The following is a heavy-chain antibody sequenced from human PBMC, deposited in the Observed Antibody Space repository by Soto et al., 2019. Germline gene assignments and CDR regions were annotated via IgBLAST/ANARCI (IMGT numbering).Heavy chain of an antibody. D-gene: IGHD3-10*01. CDR2: ISSSGSTI. Sequence: QVQLVESGGGLVKPGGSLRLSCAASGFTFSDYYMSWIRQAPGKGLEWVSYISSSGSTIYYADSVKGRFTISRDNAKNSLYLQMNGLRAEDTAVYYCAREGSGSYYLASPYYYYGMDVWGQGTTVTVSS. V-gene: IGHV3-11*01. CDR3: AREGSGSYYLASPYYYYGMDV. CDR1: GFTFSDYY. J-gene: IGHJ6*02.